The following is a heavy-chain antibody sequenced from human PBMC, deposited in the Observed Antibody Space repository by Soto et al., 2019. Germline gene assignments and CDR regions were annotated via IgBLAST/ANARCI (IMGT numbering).Heavy chain of an antibody. CDR1: GYTFTSYY. CDR3: TRGVTTVYYAGGY. V-gene: IGHV1-46*03. D-gene: IGHD4-17*01. Sequence: QVQLVQSGAEVKPPGASVKVSCKASGYTFTSYYIHWVRQAPGQGLEWMGIINPSGGSTSYAQKFQGRVTMTRDKSTSTVYMELSSLRSEDTAVYYCTRGVTTVYYAGGYWGQGTLVAVSS. J-gene: IGHJ4*02. CDR2: INPSGGST.